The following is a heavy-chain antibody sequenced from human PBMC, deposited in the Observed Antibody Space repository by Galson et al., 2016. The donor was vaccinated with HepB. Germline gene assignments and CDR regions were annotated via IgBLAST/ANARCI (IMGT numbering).Heavy chain of an antibody. V-gene: IGHV3-48*02. CDR2: ITSSSSAI. J-gene: IGHJ4*02. CDR1: GFTFSNYN. Sequence: SLRLSCAVSGFTFSNYNMNWVRQAPGKGLEWVSYITSSSSAIYFADSVKGRFTISRDNAKNSLSLQMNSLRDEDTAVYYCARAGSGSYYTYFDSWGQGTLVTVSS. D-gene: IGHD1-26*01. CDR3: ARAGSGSYYTYFDS.